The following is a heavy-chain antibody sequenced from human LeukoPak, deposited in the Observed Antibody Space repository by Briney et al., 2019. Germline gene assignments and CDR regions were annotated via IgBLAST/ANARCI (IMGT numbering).Heavy chain of an antibody. Sequence: PSETLSPTCTVSGGSISSGSYNWGWIRQPPGKGLEWIGSVSYSGNTYYNPSLKSRVTMSVDTSKNQFSLNLSSVTAADRAVYYCARHGRSSWLNWFDPWGHGTQVTVSS. J-gene: IGHJ5*02. CDR2: VSYSGNT. CDR1: GGSISSGSYN. CDR3: ARHGRSSWLNWFDP. V-gene: IGHV4-39*01. D-gene: IGHD6-13*01.